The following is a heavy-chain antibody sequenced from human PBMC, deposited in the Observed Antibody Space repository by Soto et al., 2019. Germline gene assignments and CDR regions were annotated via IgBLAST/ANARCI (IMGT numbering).Heavy chain of an antibody. J-gene: IGHJ6*03. D-gene: IGHD2-15*01. CDR3: ARTDANSGGSFDYYHYYYMDV. CDR1: GGSISSSSYY. Sequence: QLQLQESGPGLVKPSETLSLTCTVSGGSISSSSYYWGWIRQPPGKGLEWIGSIYYSGSTYYNPSLKSRVTISVDTSKTEFSLKLSSVTAADTDVYYCARTDANSGGSFDYYHYYYMDVWGKGTMVTVSS. CDR2: IYYSGST. V-gene: IGHV4-39*01.